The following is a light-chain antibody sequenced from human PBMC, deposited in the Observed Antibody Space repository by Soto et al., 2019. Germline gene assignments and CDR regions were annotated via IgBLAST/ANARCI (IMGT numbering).Light chain of an antibody. V-gene: IGLV1-47*01. CDR3: AAWDDTLYAQV. CDR1: RSNIGRNF. Sequence: QSVLTQSPSVSGTPGQRVTISCSGSRSNIGRNFAYWYQHVPGTAPRLLIQRNNERPSGVPDRFSGSKSGTSVSLAISGLRSDDEATYYCAAWDDTLYAQVFGGGTQLTVL. CDR2: RNN. J-gene: IGLJ3*02.